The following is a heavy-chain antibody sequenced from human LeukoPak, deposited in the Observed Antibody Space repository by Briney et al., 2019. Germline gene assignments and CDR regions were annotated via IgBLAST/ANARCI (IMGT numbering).Heavy chain of an antibody. CDR2: IYYSGTT. CDR3: VRSKSGTYGWFDP. J-gene: IGHJ5*02. D-gene: IGHD4-17*01. V-gene: IGHV4-59*01. CDR1: GDSISSYY. Sequence: SETLSLTCTVSGDSISSYYWRWIRQPPGKGLEWIGYIYYSGTTNYNPSLKSRVTISVDTSKNQFSLKVNSVTAADTAVYYCVRSKSGTYGWFDPWGQGTLVTVSS.